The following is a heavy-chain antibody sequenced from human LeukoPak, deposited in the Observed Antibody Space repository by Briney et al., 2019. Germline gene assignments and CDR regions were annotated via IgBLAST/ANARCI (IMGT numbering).Heavy chain of an antibody. J-gene: IGHJ5*02. Sequence: GSSVKVSCKASGGTFSSYAIIWVRQAPGQGLEWMGGIIPIFGTANYAQKFQGRVTITTDESTSTAYMELSSLRSEDTAVYYCARAPPLRDFWSGYYNWFDPWGQGTLVTVSS. D-gene: IGHD3-3*01. V-gene: IGHV1-69*05. CDR1: GGTFSSYA. CDR2: IIPIFGTA. CDR3: ARAPPLRDFWSGYYNWFDP.